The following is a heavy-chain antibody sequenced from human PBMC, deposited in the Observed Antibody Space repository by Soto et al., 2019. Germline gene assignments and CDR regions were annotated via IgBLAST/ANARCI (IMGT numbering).Heavy chain of an antibody. CDR3: ARGGGQAAAYGMDV. CDR2: IYYSGST. J-gene: IGHJ6*02. Sequence: SETLSLTCTVSGGSISSGGYYWSWIRQHPGKGLEWIGYIYYSGSTYYNPSLKSRVTISVDTSKNQFSLKLSSVTAADTAVYYCARGGGQAAAYGMDVWGQGTTVTVSS. V-gene: IGHV4-31*03. D-gene: IGHD6-13*01. CDR1: GGSISSGGYY.